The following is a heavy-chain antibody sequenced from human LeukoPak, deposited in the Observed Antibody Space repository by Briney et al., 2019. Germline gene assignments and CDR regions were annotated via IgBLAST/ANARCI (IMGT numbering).Heavy chain of an antibody. J-gene: IGHJ4*02. CDR3: AKDRGGSSGWYAHY. CDR2: ISGSGGST. V-gene: IGHV3-23*01. CDR1: GFTFSSYA. D-gene: IGHD6-19*01. Sequence: GGSLRLSCAASGFTFSSYAMSWVRQAPGNGLEWVLAISGSGGSTYYADSVKGRFTISRDNSKNTLYLQMNSLRAEDTAVYYCAKDRGGSSGWYAHYWGQGTLVTVSS.